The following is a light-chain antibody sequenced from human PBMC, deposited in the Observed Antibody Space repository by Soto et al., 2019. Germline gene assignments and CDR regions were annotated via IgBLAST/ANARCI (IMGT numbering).Light chain of an antibody. J-gene: IGKJ4*01. V-gene: IGKV3-20*01. CDR1: QSVTSSD. CDR3: QQYGSSPLT. Sequence: EIVLTQSPGTLSLSPGERATLPCRASQSVTSSDLAWYQQKPGQAPRLLIYGASSRATGIPDRFSGSGSGTDFTLTISRLEPEDFAVYYCQQYGSSPLTFGGGTKVEIQ. CDR2: GAS.